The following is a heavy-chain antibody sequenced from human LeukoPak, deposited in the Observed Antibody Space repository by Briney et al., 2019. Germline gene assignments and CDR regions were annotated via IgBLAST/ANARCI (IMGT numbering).Heavy chain of an antibody. V-gene: IGHV4-31*03. CDR2: IYYSGST. CDR1: GGSISSGGYY. CDR3: ARTPAAIGYYFDY. D-gene: IGHD2-2*01. Sequence: SETLSLTCTVSGGSISSGGYYWSWLRQHPGKGLEWIGYIYYSGSTYYNPSLKSRVTISVDTSKNQFSLKLSSVTAADTAVYYCARTPAAIGYYFDYWGQGTLVTVSS. J-gene: IGHJ4*02.